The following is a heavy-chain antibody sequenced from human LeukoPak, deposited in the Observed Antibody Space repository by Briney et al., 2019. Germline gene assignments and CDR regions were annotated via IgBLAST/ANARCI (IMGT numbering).Heavy chain of an antibody. CDR2: IIPIFGTA. Sequence: SVKVSCKASGGTFSSYAISWVRQAPGQGLEWMGGIIPIFGTANYAQKFQGRVSITTDESTSTTYMQLSSLRPEDTAVYYCARVADLEVPEPYFDFWGQGTLVSVSS. V-gene: IGHV1-69*05. D-gene: IGHD2-2*01. CDR3: ARVADLEVPEPYFDF. J-gene: IGHJ4*02. CDR1: GGTFSSYA.